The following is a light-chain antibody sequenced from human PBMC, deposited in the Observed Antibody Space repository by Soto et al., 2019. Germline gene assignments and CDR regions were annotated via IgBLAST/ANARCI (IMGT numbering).Light chain of an antibody. Sequence: QSVLTQPPSVSGAPGQRVTISCTGSSSNIGAGYEVNWYQHLPGAAPKLLIYGNTNRPSGVPDRFSGSKSGTSASLAITGLQAEDEADYYCQSYDSSLSALYVFGTGTKVTXL. V-gene: IGLV1-40*01. CDR1: SSNIGAGYE. CDR3: QSYDSSLSALYV. CDR2: GNT. J-gene: IGLJ1*01.